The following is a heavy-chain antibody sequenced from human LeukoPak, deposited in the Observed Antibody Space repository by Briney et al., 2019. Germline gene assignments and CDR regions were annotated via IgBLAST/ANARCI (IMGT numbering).Heavy chain of an antibody. Sequence: SETLSLTCTVSGGSISSSSYYWGWIRQPPGKGLEWIGSIYYSGSTYYNPSLKSRVTISVDTSKNQFSLKLSSVTAADTAVYYCARHSRKYYYGSGSTWFDPWGQGTLVTVSS. CDR1: GGSISSSSYY. CDR2: IYYSGST. J-gene: IGHJ5*02. D-gene: IGHD3-10*01. CDR3: ARHSRKYYYGSGSTWFDP. V-gene: IGHV4-39*01.